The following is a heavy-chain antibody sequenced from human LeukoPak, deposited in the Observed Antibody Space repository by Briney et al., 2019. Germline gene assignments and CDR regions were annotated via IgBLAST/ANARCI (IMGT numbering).Heavy chain of an antibody. V-gene: IGHV1-2*02. CDR1: GYTFTGYY. Sequence: ASVKVSCKASGYTFTGYYMHWVRQAPGQGLEWMGWINPNSGGTNYAQKFQGRVTMTRDTSISTAYMELSRLRSDDTAVYYCARGLYNWNGNDAFDIWGQGTMVTVSS. D-gene: IGHD1-20*01. CDR3: ARGLYNWNGNDAFDI. J-gene: IGHJ3*02. CDR2: INPNSGGT.